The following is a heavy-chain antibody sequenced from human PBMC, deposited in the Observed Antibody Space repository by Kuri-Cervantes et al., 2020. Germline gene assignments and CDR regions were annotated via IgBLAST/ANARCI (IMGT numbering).Heavy chain of an antibody. D-gene: IGHD3-22*01. CDR1: GYSISSGYY. V-gene: IGHV4-38-2*01. CDR3: ARISYDSSGSVYFDY. Sequence: SQTLPLTCAVSGYSISSGYYWGWIRQPPGKGLEWNWSIYHSGSTYYNPSLKSRVTISADTSKNLLSLNLKSMTAADTAVYYCARISYDSSGSVYFDYWGQGTLVTVSS. CDR2: IYHSGST. J-gene: IGHJ4*02.